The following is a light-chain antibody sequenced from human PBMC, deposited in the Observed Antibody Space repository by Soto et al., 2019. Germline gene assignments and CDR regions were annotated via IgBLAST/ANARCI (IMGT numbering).Light chain of an antibody. J-gene: IGLJ1*01. Sequence: QSVLTQPASVSGSPGQSITIACTGTSRDVGGYNYVSWFQQHPGKAPKLMIYEVSNRPSGVSNRFSASKSGSTASLTISGLQAEDEATYYCSSYSSSSTLVFGTGTKFTVL. CDR2: EVS. CDR3: SSYSSSSTLV. V-gene: IGLV2-14*01. CDR1: SRDVGGYNY.